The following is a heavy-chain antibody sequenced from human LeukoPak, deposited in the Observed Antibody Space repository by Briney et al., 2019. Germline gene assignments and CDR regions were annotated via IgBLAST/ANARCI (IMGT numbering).Heavy chain of an antibody. V-gene: IGHV3-23*01. D-gene: IGHD3-10*01. Sequence: ASVKVSCKASGYTFTSYGISWVRQAPGKGLEWVSAISGSGGSTYYADSVKGRFTISRDNSKNTLYLQMNSLRAEDTAVYYCAKGWRFGNDAFDTWGQGTMVTVSS. J-gene: IGHJ3*02. CDR3: AKGWRFGNDAFDT. CDR1: GYTFTSYG. CDR2: ISGSGGST.